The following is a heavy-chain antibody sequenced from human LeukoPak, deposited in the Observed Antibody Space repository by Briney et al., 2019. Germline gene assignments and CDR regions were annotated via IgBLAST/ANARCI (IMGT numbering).Heavy chain of an antibody. CDR2: ISSTSSYI. J-gene: IGHJ6*03. D-gene: IGHD2-2*01. V-gene: IGHV3-21*01. CDR1: GFLFSSYS. CDR3: ARFGGGSCSGSSCYGYYVDV. Sequence: PGGSLRLSCAASGFLFSSYSVIWVRQAPGKGLEWVSSISSTSSYIFYADSLKGRFTISRDNAKNSLYLQMNSLRAEDTAVYYCARFGGGSCSGSSCYGYYVDVWGKGTTVTVSS.